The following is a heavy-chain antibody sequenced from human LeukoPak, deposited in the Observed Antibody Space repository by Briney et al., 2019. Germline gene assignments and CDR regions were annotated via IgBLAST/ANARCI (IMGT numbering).Heavy chain of an antibody. Sequence: GGSLRLSCAVSGFTVSNNYMSWVRQAPGKGLEWVSVMYSGGSTYYADSVKGRFTISRDNSKNTVYLQMNSLRAEDTAVYYCARLDVVAGRAYWGLGTLVTVSS. D-gene: IGHD6-19*01. CDR2: MYSGGST. V-gene: IGHV3-53*01. J-gene: IGHJ4*02. CDR3: ARLDVVAGRAY. CDR1: GFTVSNNY.